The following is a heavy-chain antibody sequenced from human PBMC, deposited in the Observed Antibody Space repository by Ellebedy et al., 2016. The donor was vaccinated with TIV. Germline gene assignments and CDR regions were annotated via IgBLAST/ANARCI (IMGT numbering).Heavy chain of an antibody. CDR1: GGTFSSYA. CDR3: ARDTYYYGSGKRNLHPGIVQGPFDP. Sequence: AASVKVSCKASGGTFSSYAISWARQAPGQGLEWMGGIIPIFGTANYAQKFQGRVTITADESTSTAYMEPSSLRSEDTAVYYCARDTYYYGSGKRNLHPGIVQGPFDPWGQGTLVTVSS. J-gene: IGHJ5*02. D-gene: IGHD3-10*01. V-gene: IGHV1-69*13. CDR2: IIPIFGTA.